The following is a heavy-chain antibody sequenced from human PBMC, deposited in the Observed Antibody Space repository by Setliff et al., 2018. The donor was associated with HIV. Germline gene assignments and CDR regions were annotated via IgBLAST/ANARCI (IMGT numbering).Heavy chain of an antibody. V-gene: IGHV3-23*01. CDR1: GFTLSTYA. CDR2: ISGSGGTT. Sequence: GGSLRLSCAASGFTLSTYAMSWIRQAPGKGLEWVSVISGSGGTTYYSDSVKGRFTISRDISKNTVHLQMNSLKVDDTAVYYCASDQRPLPSSVWAMDVWGKGTTVTVS. CDR3: ASDQRPLPSSVWAMDV. D-gene: IGHD3-22*01. J-gene: IGHJ6*03.